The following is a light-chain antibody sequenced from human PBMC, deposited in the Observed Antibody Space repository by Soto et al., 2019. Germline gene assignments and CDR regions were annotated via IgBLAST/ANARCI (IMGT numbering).Light chain of an antibody. J-gene: IGKJ5*01. CDR1: QGISSL. CDR2: AAS. CDR3: QHGNSCPPIA. V-gene: IGKV1D-12*01. Sequence: DIQMTQSPSSVSSSVGDRVNITCRASQGISSLFAWYQQKPWKAPKLLIFAASNLQSGVPPRFRGRGSGTDFTLTITSLQPEDSANYYCQHGNSCPPIAFGQGTRLEI.